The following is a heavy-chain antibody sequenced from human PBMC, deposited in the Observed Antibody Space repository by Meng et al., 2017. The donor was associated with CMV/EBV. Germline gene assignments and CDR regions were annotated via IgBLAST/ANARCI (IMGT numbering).Heavy chain of an antibody. V-gene: IGHV3-13*01. D-gene: IGHD2-2*02. CDR1: GFTFSSYD. CDR3: ARGPGYCSSTSCYMWLDGGGMDV. J-gene: IGHJ6*02. Sequence: GGSLKISCAASGFTFSSYDMHWVRQATGKGLEWVSAIGTAGDTYYPGSVKGRFTISRENAKNSLYLQMNSLRAGDTAVYYCARGPGYCSSTSCYMWLDGGGMDVWGQGTTVTVSS. CDR2: IGTAGDT.